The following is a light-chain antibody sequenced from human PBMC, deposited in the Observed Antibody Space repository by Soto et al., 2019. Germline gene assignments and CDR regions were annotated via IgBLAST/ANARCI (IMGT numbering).Light chain of an antibody. CDR3: CSYAGSFGV. V-gene: IGLV2-11*01. Sequence: QSVLTQPRSVSGSPGQSVTISCTGTSSDVGGYNYVSWYQQHPGKAPKLMIYDVSKRPSGVPDRFSGSKSGNTASLTISGPQADDEADYYCCSYAGSFGVFGRGTKVTVL. J-gene: IGLJ2*01. CDR1: SSDVGGYNY. CDR2: DVS.